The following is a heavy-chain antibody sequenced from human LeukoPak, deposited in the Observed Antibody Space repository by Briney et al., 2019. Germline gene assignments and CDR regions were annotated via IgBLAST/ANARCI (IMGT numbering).Heavy chain of an antibody. V-gene: IGHV3-49*03. D-gene: IGHD2-15*01. CDR2: IRNKASGGTT. CDR1: GFTFGDYS. Sequence: GGSLRLSCTASGFTFGDYSMTWFRQAPGKGLEWVSFIRNKASGGTTEHAASVRGRFTTSRDDSKSIAYLQVNSLKTEDTALYYCTRDRIMTDFWGQGTLVTVSS. CDR3: TRDRIMTDF. J-gene: IGHJ4*02.